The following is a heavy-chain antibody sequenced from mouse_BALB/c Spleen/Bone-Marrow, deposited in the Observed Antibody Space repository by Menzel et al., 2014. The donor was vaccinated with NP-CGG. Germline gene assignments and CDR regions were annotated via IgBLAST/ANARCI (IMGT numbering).Heavy chain of an antibody. CDR1: GFNIKDTY. J-gene: IGHJ3*01. D-gene: IGHD2-13*01. CDR2: IDPANGNT. V-gene: IGHV14-3*02. Sequence: EVQLVESGAELVKPGASVKLSCTASGFNIKDTYMYWVKQRPGQGLEWIGRIDPANGNTKYDPKFQGKATITAGTSSNTAYLQLSNLTSEDTAVYYCARSLDYVPAWFAYWGQETLVTVSA. CDR3: ARSLDYVPAWFAY.